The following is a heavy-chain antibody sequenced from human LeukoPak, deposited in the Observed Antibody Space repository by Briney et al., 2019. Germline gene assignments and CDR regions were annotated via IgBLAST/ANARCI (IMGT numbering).Heavy chain of an antibody. CDR3: ARPAPGGDYFDY. J-gene: IGHJ4*02. CDR1: GGSISSGDYY. CDR2: MYYSGST. Sequence: SETLSLTCTVSGGSISSGDYYWSWIRQPPGKGLEWIAYMYYSGSTYYNPSPKSRVTISVDTSKNQFSLKLSSVTAADTAVYYCARPAPGGDYFDYWGQGTLVTVSS. V-gene: IGHV4-30-4*01. D-gene: IGHD4-17*01.